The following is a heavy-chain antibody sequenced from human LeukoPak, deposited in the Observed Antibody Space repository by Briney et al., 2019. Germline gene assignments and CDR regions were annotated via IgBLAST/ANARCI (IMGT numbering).Heavy chain of an antibody. V-gene: IGHV1-8*01. CDR3: ARVWRQLLLYTFDP. CDR2: MNPNSGNT. Sequence: ASVKVSCKASGYTFTSCDINWVRQATGHGLEWMGWMNPNSGNTGYAQKFQGRVTMTRNTSISTAYMELSSLRSEDTAVYYCARVWRQLLLYTFDPWGHGTLVTVSS. CDR1: GYTFTSCD. D-gene: IGHD2-15*01. J-gene: IGHJ5*02.